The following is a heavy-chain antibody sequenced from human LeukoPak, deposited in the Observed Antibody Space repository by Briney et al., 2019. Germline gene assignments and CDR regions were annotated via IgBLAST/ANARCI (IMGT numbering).Heavy chain of an antibody. D-gene: IGHD5-12*01. V-gene: IGHV3-7*03. CDR3: ARGAVATPFDY. CDR2: IKQTGSEN. CDR1: GFIFSSYW. Sequence: GGSLRLSCAASGFIFSSYWMTWVRQAPGKGLEWVANIKQTGSENSYVDSVKGRFTISRDNAKNSLYLQMNSLRAEDTAVYYCARGAVATPFDYWGQGTLVTVSS. J-gene: IGHJ4*02.